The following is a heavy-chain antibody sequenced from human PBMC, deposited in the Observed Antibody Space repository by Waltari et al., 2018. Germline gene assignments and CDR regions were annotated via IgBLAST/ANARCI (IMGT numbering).Heavy chain of an antibody. J-gene: IGHJ4*02. D-gene: IGHD1-1*01. V-gene: IGHV3-33*08. CDR2: IWYDGSNK. CDR3: GNWFDY. CDR1: GFPFSSSG. Sequence: QVQLVESGGGVVQPGRSLRLSCAASGFPFSSSGMHWVRQAPGKGLEWVAVIWYDGSNKYYADSVKGRFTISRDNSKNTLYLQMNSLRAEDTAMYYCGNWFDYWGQGTLVTVSS.